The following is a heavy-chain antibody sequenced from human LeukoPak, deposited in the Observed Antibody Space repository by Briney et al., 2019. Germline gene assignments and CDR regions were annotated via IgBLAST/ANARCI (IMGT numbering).Heavy chain of an antibody. Sequence: GESLKISCKGSEYNFTTYWIAWVRQMPGKGLECMGIIYPDDSDTRYSPSFQGQVSISADKSINTAYLQWSSLKAPDTAMYYCARRPAGAAGLFFDYWGQGALVTVSS. CDR1: EYNFTTYW. D-gene: IGHD6-19*01. V-gene: IGHV5-51*01. CDR3: ARRPAGAAGLFFDY. CDR2: IYPDDSDT. J-gene: IGHJ4*02.